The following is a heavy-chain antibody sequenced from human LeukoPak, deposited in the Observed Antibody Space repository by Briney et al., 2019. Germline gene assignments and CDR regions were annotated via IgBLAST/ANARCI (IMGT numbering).Heavy chain of an antibody. CDR2: ISTDGSG. J-gene: IGHJ4*02. Sequence: PSETLSLTCSVSGTSISSYYWSWIRQSAGKGLEWVGHISTDGSGNYNPSLKSRVTMSVDTSKNQFSLKLSSMTAADTAVYYCARDVDLYSACFDFWGQGTLVTVSS. V-gene: IGHV4-4*07. D-gene: IGHD5-12*01. CDR3: ARDVDLYSACFDF. CDR1: GTSISSYY.